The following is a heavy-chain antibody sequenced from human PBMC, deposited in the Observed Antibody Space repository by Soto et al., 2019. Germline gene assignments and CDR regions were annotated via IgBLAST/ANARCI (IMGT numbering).Heavy chain of an antibody. CDR3: SRNVIANY. D-gene: IGHD2-21*01. V-gene: IGHV3-49*04. CDR2: IRSKTYGGTT. CDR1: GFTFGDYA. J-gene: IGHJ4*02. Sequence: GGSLRLACPTSGFTFGDYAMSWVRQAPGKGLEWVGFIRSKTYGGTTEYAASVKGRFTISRDDSKSIAYLQMNSLKTEDTAVYFCSRNVIANYWGQGTLVTVSS.